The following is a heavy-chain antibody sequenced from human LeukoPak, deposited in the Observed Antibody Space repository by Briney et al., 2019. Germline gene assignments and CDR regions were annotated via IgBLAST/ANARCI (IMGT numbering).Heavy chain of an antibody. V-gene: IGHV3-48*04. CDR2: ISSSGSTI. Sequence: PGGSLRLSCAASGFTFSSYSMNWVRQAPGKGLEWVSSISSSGSTIYYADSVKGRFTISRDNAKNSLYLQMNSLRAEDTAGYYCAELGITMIGGVWGKGTTVTISS. CDR3: AELGITMIGGV. D-gene: IGHD3-10*02. CDR1: GFTFSSYS. J-gene: IGHJ6*04.